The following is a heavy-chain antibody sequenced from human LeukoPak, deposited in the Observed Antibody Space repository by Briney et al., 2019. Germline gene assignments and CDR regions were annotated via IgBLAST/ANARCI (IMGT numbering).Heavy chain of an antibody. D-gene: IGHD5/OR15-5a*01. Sequence: GGSLRLSCAASGFTFSSYGMHWVRQAPGKGLEWVAVISYDGSNKYYADSVKGRFTISRDNSKNALYLQMNSLRAEDTAVYYCAKGEVYDLYYYYYMDVWGKGTTVTVSS. V-gene: IGHV3-33*05. CDR3: AKGEVYDLYYYYYMDV. CDR2: ISYDGSNK. CDR1: GFTFSSYG. J-gene: IGHJ6*03.